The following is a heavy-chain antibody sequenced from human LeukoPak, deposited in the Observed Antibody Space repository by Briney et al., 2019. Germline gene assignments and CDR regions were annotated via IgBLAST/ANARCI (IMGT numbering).Heavy chain of an antibody. V-gene: IGHV3-23*01. CDR3: AKDQDYYDSSGLDY. CDR1: GFTFSSYA. Sequence: GSLRLSCAASGFTFSSYAMSWVRQAPGKGLEWVSAISGSGGSTYYADSVKGRFTISRDNSKNTLYLQMNSLRAEDTAVYYCAKDQDYYDSSGLDYWGQGTLVTVSS. D-gene: IGHD3-22*01. J-gene: IGHJ4*02. CDR2: ISGSGGST.